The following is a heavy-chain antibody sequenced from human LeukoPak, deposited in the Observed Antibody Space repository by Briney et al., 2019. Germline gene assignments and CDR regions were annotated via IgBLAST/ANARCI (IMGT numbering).Heavy chain of an antibody. CDR2: ISWNSGNI. D-gene: IGHD3-10*01. J-gene: IGHJ6*02. V-gene: IGHV3-9*01. CDR1: GFTFDDYS. CDR3: AKDRNYGSGSYIDG. Sequence: GGSLRLSCAASGFTFDDYSMHWVRQPPGKGLEWVSGISWNSGNIGYADSVKGRFTISRDNAKNSLYLQMNSLRAEDTALYYCAKDRNYGSGSYIDGWGQGTTVTVSS.